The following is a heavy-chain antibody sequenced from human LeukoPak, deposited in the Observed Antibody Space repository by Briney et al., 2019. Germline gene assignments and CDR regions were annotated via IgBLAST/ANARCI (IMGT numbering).Heavy chain of an antibody. D-gene: IGHD1-26*01. V-gene: IGHV1-18*01. Sequence: ASVKVSCKASGYTFTSYGISWLRQAPGQGLEWMGWISAYNGNTNYAQKLQGRVTMTTDTSTSTAYMELRSLRSDDTAVYYCARGGEIVGATTWSDYWGQGTLVTVSS. CDR1: GYTFTSYG. CDR3: ARGGEIVGATTWSDY. J-gene: IGHJ4*02. CDR2: ISAYNGNT.